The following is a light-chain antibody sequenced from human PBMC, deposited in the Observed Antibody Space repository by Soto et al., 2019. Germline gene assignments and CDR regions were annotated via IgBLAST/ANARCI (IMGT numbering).Light chain of an antibody. CDR3: TSYTSSGTHV. CDR2: DVI. V-gene: IGLV2-14*01. J-gene: IGLJ7*01. CDR1: TSDVGGYNY. Sequence: QSALNQPASVSGSPGQSITISCTGTTSDVGGYNYVSWHQQHPGKAPKLMIYDVINRPSGVSNRFSGSKSDNTASLTISGLQAEDEADYYCTSYTSSGTHVFGSGTQLTVL.